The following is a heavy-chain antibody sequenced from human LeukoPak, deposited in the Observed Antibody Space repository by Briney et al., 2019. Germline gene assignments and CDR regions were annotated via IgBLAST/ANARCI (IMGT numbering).Heavy chain of an antibody. J-gene: IGHJ4*02. V-gene: IGHV4-61*02. Sequence: PSETLSLTCTVSGGSISSGSYYWSWIRQPAGKGLEWIGRIYTSGSTNYNPSLKSRVTISVDTSKNQFSLKLSSVTAADTAVYYCARAAPYCSSTSCCGARSGGAGSYYFDYWGQGTLVTVSS. CDR2: IYTSGST. CDR1: GGSISSGSYY. CDR3: ARAAPYCSSTSCCGARSGGAGSYYFDY. D-gene: IGHD2-2*01.